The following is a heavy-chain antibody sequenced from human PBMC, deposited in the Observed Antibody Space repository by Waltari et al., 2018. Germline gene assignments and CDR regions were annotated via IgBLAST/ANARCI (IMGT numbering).Heavy chain of an antibody. Sequence: QLQLQESGPGLVKPSETLSLTCTVSGGSISSSSYYWGWIRQPPGKGLEWIGSIYYSGSTYYNPSLKSRVTISVDTSKNQFSLKRSSVTAADTAVYYCARAYSSSSWVAYWGQGTLVTVSS. CDR2: IYYSGST. J-gene: IGHJ4*02. D-gene: IGHD6-6*01. V-gene: IGHV4-39*01. CDR3: ARAYSSSSWVAY. CDR1: GGSISSSSYY.